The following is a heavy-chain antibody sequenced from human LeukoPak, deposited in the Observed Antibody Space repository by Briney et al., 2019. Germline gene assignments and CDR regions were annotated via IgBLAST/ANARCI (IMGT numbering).Heavy chain of an antibody. J-gene: IGHJ3*02. CDR2: ISSSGSTI. Sequence: GGSLRLSCAASGFTFSSYEMNWVRQAPGKGLEWVSYISSSGSTIYYADSVKGRFTISRDNAKNSVYLQMNSLRAEDTAVYYCARGSRDTFDIWGQGTMATVPS. D-gene: IGHD2-2*01. CDR3: ARGSRDTFDI. V-gene: IGHV3-48*03. CDR1: GFTFSSYE.